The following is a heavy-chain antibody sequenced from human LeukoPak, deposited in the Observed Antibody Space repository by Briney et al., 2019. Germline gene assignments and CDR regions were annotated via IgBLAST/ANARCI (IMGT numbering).Heavy chain of an antibody. J-gene: IGHJ4*02. CDR1: GYSFTSDW. Sequence: GESLKISCKGSGYSFTSDWIAWVRQMPGKGLEWMGIIFPGDSNTRYSPSFQGQVTIPADKSTSTAYLQWSSLKASDTAMYYCARRNDILTGYTDYWGQGTLVTVSS. CDR3: ARRNDILTGYTDY. CDR2: IFPGDSNT. V-gene: IGHV5-51*01. D-gene: IGHD3-9*01.